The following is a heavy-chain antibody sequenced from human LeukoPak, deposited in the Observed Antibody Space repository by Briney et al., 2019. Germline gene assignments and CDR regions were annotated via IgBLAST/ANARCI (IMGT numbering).Heavy chain of an antibody. Sequence: GGSLGLSCAASGFAFSSSGMSWVRQAPNMGLEWVSAISGSGGSTYYADSVKGRFTISRDNSRNTLYLQISGLRADDTAVYYCAKDGTPGEYWGQGTRVTVSS. CDR2: ISGSGGST. J-gene: IGHJ4*02. CDR1: GFAFSSSG. CDR3: AKDGTPGEY. V-gene: IGHV3-23*01. D-gene: IGHD2-15*01.